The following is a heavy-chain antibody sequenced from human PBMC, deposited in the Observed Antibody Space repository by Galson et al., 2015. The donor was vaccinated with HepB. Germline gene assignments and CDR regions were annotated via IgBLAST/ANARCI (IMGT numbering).Heavy chain of an antibody. CDR3: TGRASGYSPDH. J-gene: IGHJ4*02. CDR2: IYYSGST. Sequence: SETLSLTCTVSGGSISSSSYYWGWIRQPPGKGLEWIGSIYYSGSTYYNPSLKSRVTISVDTPKNQFSLKLSSVTAADTAVYHCTGRASGYSPDHWGQGTLVTISS. V-gene: IGHV4-39*01. CDR1: GGSISSSSYY. D-gene: IGHD4-23*01.